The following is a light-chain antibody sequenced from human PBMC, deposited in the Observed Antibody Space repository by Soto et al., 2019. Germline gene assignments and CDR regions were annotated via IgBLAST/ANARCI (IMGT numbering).Light chain of an antibody. V-gene: IGKV3-20*01. Sequence: EIVLTQSPGTLSLSPGERATLSCRANQRVAGTFLAWYQQKPGQAPRLLISGTSRRATGIPDRFSGSGSGTDFTHTISRLEPEDFAVYYCQQYGNTPFTFGPGTKVDI. CDR1: QRVAGTF. CDR3: QQYGNTPFT. CDR2: GTS. J-gene: IGKJ3*01.